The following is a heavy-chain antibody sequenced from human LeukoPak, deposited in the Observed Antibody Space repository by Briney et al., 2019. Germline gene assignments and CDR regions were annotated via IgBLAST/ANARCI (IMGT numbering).Heavy chain of an antibody. CDR1: GFTFSNYA. Sequence: GGSLRLSCVASGFTFSNYAVNWVRQAPGKGLEWVSYISGSGTTIYYADSVKGRFTISRDNAKNSLYLQMNSLRADDTAVYFCARDRGLVGATIWGQGTLVSVSS. CDR3: ARDRGLVGATI. V-gene: IGHV3-48*04. J-gene: IGHJ4*02. D-gene: IGHD1-26*01. CDR2: ISGSGTTI.